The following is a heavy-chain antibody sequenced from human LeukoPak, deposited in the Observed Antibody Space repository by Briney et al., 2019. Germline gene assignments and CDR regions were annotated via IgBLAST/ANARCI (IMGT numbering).Heavy chain of an antibody. CDR3: AELGITMIGGV. V-gene: IGHV3-48*03. CDR2: ISSSGSTI. J-gene: IGHJ6*04. Sequence: GGSLRPSCAASGFTFSSYEMNWVRQAPGKGLEWGSYISSSGSTIYYADSVKGQFTISRDNAKNSLYLQMNSLRAEATAVYYCAELGITMIGGVWGKGTTVTISS. D-gene: IGHD3-10*02. CDR1: GFTFSSYE.